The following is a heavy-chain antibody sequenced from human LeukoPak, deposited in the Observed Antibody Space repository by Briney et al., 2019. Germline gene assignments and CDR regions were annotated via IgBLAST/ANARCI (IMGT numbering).Heavy chain of an antibody. CDR3: ATPGGLDY. D-gene: IGHD2-15*01. Sequence: GGSLRLSCAASGFTFSSFTMNWVRQAPGKGLEWVSSISGTSSYIYYADSVKGRFTISRDNAKNSLFLQMNSLRAEDTAVYYCATPGGLDYWGQGTLVIVSS. CDR1: GFTFSSFT. CDR2: ISGTSSYI. J-gene: IGHJ4*02. V-gene: IGHV3-21*01.